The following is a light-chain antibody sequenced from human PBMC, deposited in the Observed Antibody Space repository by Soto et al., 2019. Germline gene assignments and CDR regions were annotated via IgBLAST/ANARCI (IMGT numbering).Light chain of an antibody. V-gene: IGKV3-20*01. CDR1: QSVSSSY. Sequence: EIVLTQSPCTLSFSPRERATLSCRRSQSVSSSYLAWYQQKTGQAPRIFIYGESSRATGIPDRFSGSGSGTDFTLTISRLEPEDFAVYYCQKYGSSPKTCGQGTKVDIK. J-gene: IGKJ1*01. CDR2: GES. CDR3: QKYGSSPKT.